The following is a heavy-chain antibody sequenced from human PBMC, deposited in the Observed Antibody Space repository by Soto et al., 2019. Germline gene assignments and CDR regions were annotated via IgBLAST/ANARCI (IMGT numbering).Heavy chain of an antibody. D-gene: IGHD2-15*01. CDR1: GFTFSSYA. CDR2: ISYDGSNK. J-gene: IGHJ6*02. V-gene: IGHV3-30-3*01. Sequence: QVQLVESGGGVAQPGRSLRLSCAASGFTFSSYAMHWVRQAPGKGLEWVAVISYDGSNKYYADSVKGRFTISRDNSKNTLYLQMNSLRAEDTAVYYCARDLKCSGGSCYYYYYGMDVWGQGTTVTVSS. CDR3: ARDLKCSGGSCYYYYYGMDV.